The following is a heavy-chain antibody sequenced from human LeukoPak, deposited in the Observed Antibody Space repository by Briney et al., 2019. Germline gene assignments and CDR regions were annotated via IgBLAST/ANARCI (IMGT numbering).Heavy chain of an antibody. V-gene: IGHV4-4*07. D-gene: IGHD2/OR15-2a*01. CDR3: ARLNIHNWFDP. CDR1: GASLSSNY. J-gene: IGHJ5*02. Sequence: SETLSLTCTVSGASLSSNYWSWIRQPAGKGLEWIGRIYTSGSTDYNPSLESRVTMSVDTSKNQFSLKLSSVTAADTAVYYCARLNIHNWFDPWGQGTLVIVSS. CDR2: IYTSGST.